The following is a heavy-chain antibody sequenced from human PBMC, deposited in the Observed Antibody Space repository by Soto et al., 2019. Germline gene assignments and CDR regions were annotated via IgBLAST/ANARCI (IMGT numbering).Heavy chain of an antibody. Sequence: QVQLVQSGAEVKKPGSSVKVSCKASGGTFSTSTFTWVRQAPGQGLEWMGRTIPLLNVADYAQDFQGRLTITAXKSTXTXTMELTSLTSKDTAVYFCARDSPTGSTFSGYDAIDSWGQGTLVTVSS. J-gene: IGHJ4*02. CDR1: GGTFSTST. V-gene: IGHV1-69*08. D-gene: IGHD5-12*01. CDR3: ARDSPTGSTFSGYDAIDS. CDR2: TIPLLNVA.